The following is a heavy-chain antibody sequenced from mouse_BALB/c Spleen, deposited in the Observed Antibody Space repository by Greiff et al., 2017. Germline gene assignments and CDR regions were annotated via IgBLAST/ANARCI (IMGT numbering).Heavy chain of an antibody. CDR3: ARRDYDEDYAMDY. V-gene: IGHV5-9-3*01. CDR2: ISSGGSYT. D-gene: IGHD2-4*01. Sequence: EVKLMESGGGLVKPGGSLKLSCAASGFTFSSYAMSWVRQTPEKRLEWVATISSGGSYTYYPDSVKGRFTISRDNAKNTLYLQMSSLRSEDTAMYYCARRDYDEDYAMDYWGQGTSVTVSS. CDR1: GFTFSSYA. J-gene: IGHJ4*01.